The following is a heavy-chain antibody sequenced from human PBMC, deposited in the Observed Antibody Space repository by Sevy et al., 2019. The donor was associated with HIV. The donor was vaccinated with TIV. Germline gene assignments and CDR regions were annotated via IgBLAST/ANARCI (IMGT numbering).Heavy chain of an antibody. CDR1: GYNFY. CDR2: VTPNSGAT. J-gene: IGHJ5*02. CDR3: AGQSLGWYNWFNP. Sequence: ASVKVSCKASGYNFYIHWVRQAPGQGLEWMGRVTPNSGATTYAQRFQGRVAMTMDTSISTAYMELSGLKSDDTAIYYCAGQSLGWYNWFNPWGQGTLVTVSS. V-gene: IGHV1-2*06. D-gene: IGHD6-19*01.